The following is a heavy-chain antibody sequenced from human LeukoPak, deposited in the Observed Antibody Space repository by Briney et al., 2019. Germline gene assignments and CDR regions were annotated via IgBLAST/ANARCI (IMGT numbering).Heavy chain of an antibody. V-gene: IGHV1-69*05. CDR2: IMPLFGTA. CDR1: GGTFNNSA. CDR3: ARDVHGDYGSGWFDP. Sequence: SVKVSCKTSGGTFNNSAISWVRQAPGQGLEWLGGIMPLFGTAGYAQKFQGRVTITKDESTRAVYLELTSLTSDDTAVYYCARDVHGDYGSGWFDPWGQGTLVSVST. J-gene: IGHJ5*02. D-gene: IGHD4-17*01.